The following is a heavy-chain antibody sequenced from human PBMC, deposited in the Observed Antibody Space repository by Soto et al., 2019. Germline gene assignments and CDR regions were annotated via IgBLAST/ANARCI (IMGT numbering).Heavy chain of an antibody. D-gene: IGHD3-3*02. Sequence: SEALSVTCTVSGGSISTYYWSWIRQPPGKGLEWIGYIYYSGSTNYNPSLKSRVTISVDTSKTQFSLKLSSVTAADTAVYYCARSLGKYFDNCVQGTPVTVS. CDR2: IYYSGST. V-gene: IGHV4-59*01. CDR3: ARSLGKYFDN. CDR1: GGSISTYY. J-gene: IGHJ4*02.